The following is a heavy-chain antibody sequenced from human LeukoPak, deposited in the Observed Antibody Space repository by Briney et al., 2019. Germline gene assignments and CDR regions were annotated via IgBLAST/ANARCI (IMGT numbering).Heavy chain of an antibody. Sequence: GGSLRLSCAASGFTFSSYAMSWVRQAPGKGLEWVSAISGSGGSTYYADSVKGRFTISRDNSKNTLYLQMNSLRAEDTAVYYCAKDQESVYYYDSSGYYPAAFDIWGQGTMVTVSS. CDR2: ISGSGGST. J-gene: IGHJ3*02. V-gene: IGHV3-23*01. CDR1: GFTFSSYA. CDR3: AKDQESVYYYDSSGYYPAAFDI. D-gene: IGHD3-22*01.